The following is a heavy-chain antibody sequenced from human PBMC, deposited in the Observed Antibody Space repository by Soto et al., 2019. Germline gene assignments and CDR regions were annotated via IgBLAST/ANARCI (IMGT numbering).Heavy chain of an antibody. V-gene: IGHV1-18*01. CDR3: ARAIAGGYGHTTLDY. J-gene: IGHJ4*02. CDR2: INVYNGNT. Sequence: QVQLVQSGAEVKKPGASVTVSCKASGYTFRNYGITWVRQAPGQGLEWMGWINVYNGNTEYAQTVQGRLIMTTDTSTNTAYMELRSLRSDDTAVYYCARAIAGGYGHTTLDYWGQGTLVTASS. D-gene: IGHD5-18*01. CDR1: GYTFRNYG.